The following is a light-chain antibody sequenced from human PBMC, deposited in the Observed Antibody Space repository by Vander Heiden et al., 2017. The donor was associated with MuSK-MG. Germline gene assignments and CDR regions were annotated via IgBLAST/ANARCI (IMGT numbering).Light chain of an antibody. V-gene: IGLV2-14*03. CDR1: SSDVGGYNY. CDR2: DVS. Sequence: QSALTQPASVSGSPGQSITISCTGTSSDVGGYNYVSWYQQNTSKAPKLMVYDVSNLPSGVSDRFFGSKSGNTASLTISGLQAEDEADYYCRSYTSSSTPVVFGGGTKLTVL. J-gene: IGLJ2*01. CDR3: RSYTSSSTPVV.